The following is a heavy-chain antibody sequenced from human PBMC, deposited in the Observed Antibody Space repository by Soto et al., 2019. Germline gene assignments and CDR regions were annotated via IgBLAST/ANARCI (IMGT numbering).Heavy chain of an antibody. CDR2: IKRKTDGGTT. J-gene: IGHJ4*02. Sequence: EVHLVESGGGLVKPGGSLRLSCAASGFTFSNAWMSWVRQAPGKGLEWVGRIKRKTDGGTTDYAAPVKGRFTISRDDSKNTLYLQMNSLKTEDTAVYYCTTAATTVTMIDYWGQGTLVTVSS. CDR3: TTAATTVTMIDY. CDR1: GFTFSNAW. D-gene: IGHD4-17*01. V-gene: IGHV3-15*01.